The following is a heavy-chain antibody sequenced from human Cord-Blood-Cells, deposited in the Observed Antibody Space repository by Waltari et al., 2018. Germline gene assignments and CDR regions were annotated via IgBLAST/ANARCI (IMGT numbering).Heavy chain of an antibody. CDR2: INHSGNT. D-gene: IGHD6-6*01. Sequence: QVQLQHRGAALFGPSEPLSLTCSVYGGSFSGYYRSWIRQPPGKGLEWSGEINHSGNTNYNPSLKSRVTISVDTSKNQFSLKLSSVTAADTAVYYCARSSSIAARGGDYWGQGTLVTVSS. CDR1: GGSFSGYY. V-gene: IGHV4-34*01. J-gene: IGHJ4*02. CDR3: ARSSSIAARGGDY.